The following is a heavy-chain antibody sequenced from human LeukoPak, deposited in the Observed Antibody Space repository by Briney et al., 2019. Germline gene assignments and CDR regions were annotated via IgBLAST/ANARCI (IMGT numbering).Heavy chain of an antibody. CDR3: AKDFGVTMVRGVIGGINY. V-gene: IGHV3-9*01. Sequence: PGGSLRLSCAASGFTFDDYAMHWVRQAPGKGLEWVSGISRNSGSIGYADSVKGRFTISRDNAKNSLYLQMNSLRAEDTALYYCAKDFGVTMVRGVIGGINYWGQGTLVTVSS. J-gene: IGHJ4*02. D-gene: IGHD3-10*01. CDR1: GFTFDDYA. CDR2: ISRNSGSI.